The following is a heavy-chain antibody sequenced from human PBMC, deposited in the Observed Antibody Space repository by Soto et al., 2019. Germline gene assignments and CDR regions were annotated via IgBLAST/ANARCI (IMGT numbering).Heavy chain of an antibody. CDR2: VSYDGSNK. V-gene: IGHV3-30*03. Sequence: QVQLVESGGGVVQPGGSLRLSCAASGFTFSSSGMHWVRQAPGKGLEWVAVVSYDGSNKYYADSVKGRFTISRDNSKNTLYLQMNSLRAEDTAVYYCARDRKSGSYLFDYWGQGTLVTVSS. D-gene: IGHD1-26*01. CDR3: ARDRKSGSYLFDY. CDR1: GFTFSSSG. J-gene: IGHJ4*02.